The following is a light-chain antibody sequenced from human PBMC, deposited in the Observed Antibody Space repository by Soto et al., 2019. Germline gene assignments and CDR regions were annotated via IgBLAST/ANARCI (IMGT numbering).Light chain of an antibody. V-gene: IGLV7-46*01. CDR2: DTS. CDR1: TGAVTSGHY. J-gene: IGLJ2*01. CDR3: LLSYSVARRGV. Sequence: QAVVTQEPSLTVSPGGTVTLTCGSSTGAVTSGHYPYWFQQKPGQAPRTLIYDTSNKHSWTPARFSGSLLGGKAALTLSGAQPEDEAEYYCLLSYSVARRGVFGGGTKVTVL.